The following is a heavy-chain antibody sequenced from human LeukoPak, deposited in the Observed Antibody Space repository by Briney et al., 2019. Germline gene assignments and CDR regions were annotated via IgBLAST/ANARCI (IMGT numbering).Heavy chain of an antibody. J-gene: IGHJ3*02. Sequence: PSETLSLTCTVSGGSISSYYWSWIRQPPGKGLEWIGYIYYSGSTNYNPSLKSRVTISVDTSKNQFSLKLSSVTAADTAVYYCARQTRSSSWYGGAFDIWGQGTMVTVSS. V-gene: IGHV4-59*08. D-gene: IGHD6-13*01. CDR1: GGSISSYY. CDR2: IYYSGST. CDR3: ARQTRSSSWYGGAFDI.